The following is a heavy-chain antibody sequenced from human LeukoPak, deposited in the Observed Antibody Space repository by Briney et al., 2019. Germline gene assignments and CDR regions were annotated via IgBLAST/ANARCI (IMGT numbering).Heavy chain of an antibody. V-gene: IGHV1-69*04. CDR3: ATHLVGAPKDAFDI. J-gene: IGHJ3*02. Sequence: ASVKVSCKASGGTFSSYAISWVRQAPGQGLEWMGRIIPILGIANYAQKFQGRVTITADKSTSTAYMELSSLGSEDTAVYYCATHLVGAPKDAFDIWGQGTMVTVSS. D-gene: IGHD1-26*01. CDR1: GGTFSSYA. CDR2: IIPILGIA.